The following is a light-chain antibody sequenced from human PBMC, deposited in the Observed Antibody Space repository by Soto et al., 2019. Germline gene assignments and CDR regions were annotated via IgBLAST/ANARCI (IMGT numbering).Light chain of an antibody. CDR1: QSVRLW. J-gene: IGKJ1*01. CDR2: KTS. Sequence: DIQMTQSPSTLSASVGDRVTITCRASQSVRLWLAWYQQKAGRAPKLLIYKTSNLESGVPSRFRGSGFGTEFPLTISSLQPDDIGTYYCQQYNSLWTFGQGTKVEIK. CDR3: QQYNSLWT. V-gene: IGKV1-5*03.